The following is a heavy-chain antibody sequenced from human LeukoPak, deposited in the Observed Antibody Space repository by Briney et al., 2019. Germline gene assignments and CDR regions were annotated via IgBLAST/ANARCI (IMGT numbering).Heavy chain of an antibody. CDR3: AKHYYGSGSNGYFDY. CDR1: GFTVSSNS. Sequence: PGGSLRLSCTVSGFTVSSNSMSWVRQAPGKGLEWVSFIYSDNTHYSDSVKGRFTISRDNSKNTLYLQMNSLRAEDTAVYYCAKHYYGSGSNGYFDYWGQGTLVTVSS. CDR2: IYSDNT. D-gene: IGHD3-10*01. J-gene: IGHJ4*02. V-gene: IGHV3-53*01.